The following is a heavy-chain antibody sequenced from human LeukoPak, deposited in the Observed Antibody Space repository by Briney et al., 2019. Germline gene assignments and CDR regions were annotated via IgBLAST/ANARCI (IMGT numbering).Heavy chain of an antibody. CDR2: IYENGGTT. J-gene: IGHJ6*02. CDR1: GFTFRSHA. V-gene: IGHV3-23*01. D-gene: IGHD2-15*01. Sequence: GGSLRLSCVGSGFTFRSHAMSWVRQAPEKGLEFVSGIYENGGTTYYADSVKGRFSTSRDNSKNTLYLQMNSLRAEDTAVYYCARGGSSDLYGMDVWGQGTTVTVSS. CDR3: ARGGSSDLYGMDV.